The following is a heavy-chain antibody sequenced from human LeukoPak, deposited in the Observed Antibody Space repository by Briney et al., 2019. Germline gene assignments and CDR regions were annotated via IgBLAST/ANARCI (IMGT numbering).Heavy chain of an antibody. D-gene: IGHD1-26*01. J-gene: IGHJ3*02. Sequence: ASVKVSCKASGYTFTIYGISWVRQAPGQGLEWMGWISAYNGNTNYAQKLQGRVTMTTDTSTSTAYMELRSLRSDDTAVYYCARGMIVGAATFFDAYDIWGQGTLVTVSS. CDR2: ISAYNGNT. CDR1: GYTFTIYG. V-gene: IGHV1-18*01. CDR3: ARGMIVGAATFFDAYDI.